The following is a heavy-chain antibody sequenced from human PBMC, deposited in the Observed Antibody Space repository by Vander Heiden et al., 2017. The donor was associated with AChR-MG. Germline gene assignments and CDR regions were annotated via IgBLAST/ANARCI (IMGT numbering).Heavy chain of an antibody. D-gene: IGHD3-22*01. CDR1: VRTFGGYA. Sequence: GQLVQSGAEVKKPGATVQVTCKPAVRTFGGYAWSCVRQAPGQGREWMGGIIPIIGTANYAQKVQGRVTITADESTSTAYMELSSLRSEDTAVYDCARGATHYDSSGYARYWGQGTLVTVSS. CDR3: ARGATHYDSSGYARY. CDR2: IIPIIGTA. V-gene: IGHV1-69*01. J-gene: IGHJ4*02.